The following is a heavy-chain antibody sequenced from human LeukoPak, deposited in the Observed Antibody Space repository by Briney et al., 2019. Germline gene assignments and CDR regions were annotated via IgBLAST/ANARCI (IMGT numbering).Heavy chain of an antibody. J-gene: IGHJ5*02. D-gene: IGHD3-10*01. CDR3: ARGITMVRGINWFDP. Sequence: SETLSLTCTVSGGSISSGVYYWSWIRQHPGKGLEWVGYISDRGSTYYNPSLKSRVTVSVDTSKSQFSLKVSSVTAADTAVYYCARGITMVRGINWFDPWGQGTLVTVSS. CDR1: GGSISSGVYY. V-gene: IGHV4-31*03. CDR2: ISDRGST.